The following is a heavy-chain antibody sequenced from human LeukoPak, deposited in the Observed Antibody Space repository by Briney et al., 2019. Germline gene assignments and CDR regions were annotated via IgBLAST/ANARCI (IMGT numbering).Heavy chain of an antibody. CDR1: GCTFSSYG. J-gene: IGHJ6*02. D-gene: IGHD6-13*01. CDR3: ARDRNVVLAAAGGGYYYYGMDV. V-gene: IGHV3-33*01. Sequence: GRSLTLCCAASGCTFSSYGMHWVRQAPGKGLEWVAVIWYDGSNKYYADSVKGRFTISRDNSKNTLYLQMNSLRAEDTAVYYCARDRNVVLAAAGGGYYYYGMDVWGQGATVTVSS. CDR2: IWYDGSNK.